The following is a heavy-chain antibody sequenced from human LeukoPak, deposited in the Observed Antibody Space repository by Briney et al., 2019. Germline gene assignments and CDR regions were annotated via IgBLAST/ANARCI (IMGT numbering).Heavy chain of an antibody. CDR2: ISSSSSSI. CDR3: ARELVTSSY. J-gene: IGHJ4*02. D-gene: IGHD4-23*01. CDR1: GFTFSTYS. Sequence: TPGGSLRLSCAASGFTFSTYSMNWVRQAPGKGLEWVSSISSSSSSIYYADSVKGRFTISRDNAKDSLYLQMNSLRAEDTAVYYCARELVTSSYWGQGTLVTVSS. V-gene: IGHV3-21*01.